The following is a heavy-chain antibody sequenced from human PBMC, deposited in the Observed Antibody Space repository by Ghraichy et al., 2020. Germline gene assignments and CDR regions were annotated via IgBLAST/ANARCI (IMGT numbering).Heavy chain of an antibody. Sequence: ASVKVSCKASGYTFTGYYMHWVRQAPGQGLEWMGWINPNSGGTNYAQKFQGRVTMTRDTSISTAYMELSRLRSDDTAVYYCARGLATYYYYYYGMDVWGQGPTVTVSS. CDR2: INPNSGGT. CDR3: ARGLATYYYYYYGMDV. CDR1: GYTFTGYY. V-gene: IGHV1-2*02. J-gene: IGHJ6*02.